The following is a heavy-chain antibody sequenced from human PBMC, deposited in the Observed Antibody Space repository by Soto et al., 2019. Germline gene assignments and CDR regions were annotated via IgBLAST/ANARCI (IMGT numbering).Heavy chain of an antibody. CDR2: IIPISETT. J-gene: IGHJ6*02. Sequence: QVQLVQSGAEVKKPGSSVKVSCKASGGTFSSYAISWVRQAPGQGLEWMGGIIPISETTNSAQKFQGRVTITADESKSTDYMELSSLRSEGTAVYYCARSQGSSTSLEIYYYYYYGMDVWGQGTTVTVSS. D-gene: IGHD2-2*01. CDR3: ARSQGSSTSLEIYYYYYYGMDV. CDR1: GGTFSSYA. V-gene: IGHV1-69*01.